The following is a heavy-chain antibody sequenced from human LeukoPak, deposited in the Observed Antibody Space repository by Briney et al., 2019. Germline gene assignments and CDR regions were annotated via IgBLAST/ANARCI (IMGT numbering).Heavy chain of an antibody. D-gene: IGHD3-10*01. V-gene: IGHV4-34*01. Sequence: SETLSLTCAVYGGSFSGYYWSWIRQPPGKGLEWIVEINHSGRINYNPSLKSRVTISVDTSKNQFSLRLRSVTAADTAVYYCARGLREFGYYYYHMDVWDIGTTVTVSS. CDR2: INHSGRI. J-gene: IGHJ6*03. CDR3: ARGLREFGYYYYHMDV. CDR1: GGSFSGYY.